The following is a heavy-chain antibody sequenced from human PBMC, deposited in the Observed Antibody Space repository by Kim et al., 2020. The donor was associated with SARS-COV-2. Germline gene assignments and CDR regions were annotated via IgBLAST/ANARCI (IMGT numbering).Heavy chain of an antibody. CDR3: ARVGDVLRYFDRRAKYYYGMDG. D-gene: IGHD3-9*01. CDR2: ISSSSSYI. Sequence: GGSLRLSCAASGFTFSSYSMNWVRQAPGKGLEWVSSISSSSSYIYYADSVKGRFTISRDNAKNSLYLQMNSLRAEDTAVYYCARVGDVLRYFDRRAKYYYGMDGWGQGTTVTVSS. J-gene: IGHJ6*02. CDR1: GFTFSSYS. V-gene: IGHV3-21*01.